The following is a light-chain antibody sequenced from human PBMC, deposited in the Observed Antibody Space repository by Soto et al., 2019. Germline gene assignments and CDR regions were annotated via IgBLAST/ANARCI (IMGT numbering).Light chain of an antibody. CDR3: AAWDDILNGVYV. CDR2: SNN. CDR1: RSNIGGNN. V-gene: IGLV1-44*01. Sequence: QSVLTQPPSVSGTPGQRVTISCSGSRSNIGGNNVYWYQQLPGTAPKLLIYSNNQRPSGVPDRFSGSKSGTSASLAISGLQSEDEADYYCAAWDDILNGVYVFGPGTKLTVL. J-gene: IGLJ1*01.